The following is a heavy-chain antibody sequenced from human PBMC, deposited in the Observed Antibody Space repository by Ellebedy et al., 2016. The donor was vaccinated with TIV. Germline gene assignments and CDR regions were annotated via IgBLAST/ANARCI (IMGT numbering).Heavy chain of an antibody. CDR3: SRLRDYYYYYGLDV. Sequence: PGGSLRLSCAASGFTFSGSVIHWVRQASGKGLEWVGHIRSKANSYATAYSASVKGRFTISRDDSRNTAYLQMNSLKTEDTAVYYCSRLRDYYYYYGLDVWGQGTTVTVSS. CDR2: IRSKANSYAT. CDR1: GFTFSGSV. V-gene: IGHV3-73*01. J-gene: IGHJ6*02.